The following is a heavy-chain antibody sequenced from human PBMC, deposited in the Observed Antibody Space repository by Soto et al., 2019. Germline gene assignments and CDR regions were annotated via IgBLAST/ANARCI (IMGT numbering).Heavy chain of an antibody. CDR2: IGTASDT. J-gene: IGHJ4*02. D-gene: IGHD6-13*01. CDR3: AKSQEIGTHFFDS. V-gene: IGHV3-13*01. CDR1: GFTFSGFD. Sequence: PGGSLRLSCEASGFTFSGFDMHWVRQPTGKGLEWVSSIGTASDTYYAVSVKGRFTISRDNAKNSLSLQMNSLRAGDMAVYFCAKSQEIGTHFFDSWGQGTQVTVSS.